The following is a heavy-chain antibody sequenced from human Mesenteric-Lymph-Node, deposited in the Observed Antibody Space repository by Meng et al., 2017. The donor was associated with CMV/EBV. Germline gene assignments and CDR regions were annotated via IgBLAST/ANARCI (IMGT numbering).Heavy chain of an antibody. CDR3: TTGAEYSSSWGFDY. V-gene: IGHV3-15*01. CDR2: IKSKTDGGTT. D-gene: IGHD6-6*01. J-gene: IGHJ4*02. CDR1: GFTFSSYA. Sequence: SGFTFSSYAMSWVRQAPGKGLEWVGRIKSKTDGGTTDYAAPVKGRFTISRDDSKNTLYLQMNSLKTEDTAVYYCTTGAEYSSSWGFDYWGQGTLVTVSS.